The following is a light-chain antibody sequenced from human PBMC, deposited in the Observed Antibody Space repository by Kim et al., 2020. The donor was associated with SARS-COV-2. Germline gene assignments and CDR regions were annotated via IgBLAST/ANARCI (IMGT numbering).Light chain of an antibody. CDR3: AAWDNSLKGWV. CDR2: NDN. V-gene: IGLV1-44*01. Sequence: QPVLTQPASASGTPGQRVTVSCSGSRSNIGSNTVNWFQQVPGTAPKLLIYNDNQRPSGVPDRVSGSKSGTSASLAIGGLQSEDEAHYFCAAWDNSLKGWVFGGGTQLTVL. J-gene: IGLJ3*02. CDR1: RSNIGSNT.